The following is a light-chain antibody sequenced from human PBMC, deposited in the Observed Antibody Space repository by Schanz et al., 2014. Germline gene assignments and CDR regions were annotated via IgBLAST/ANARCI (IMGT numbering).Light chain of an antibody. J-gene: IGLJ2*01. CDR1: SGSVSTSYY. CDR2: STN. CDR3: VLHMGSGISL. V-gene: IGLV8-61*01. Sequence: QTVVTQEPSFSVSPGGTVTLTCGLSSGSVSTSYYASWYQQTPGQAPRTLIYSTNTRSSGVPDRFSGSILGNKAALTITGAQADDESDYYCVLHMGSGISLFGGGTKLTVL.